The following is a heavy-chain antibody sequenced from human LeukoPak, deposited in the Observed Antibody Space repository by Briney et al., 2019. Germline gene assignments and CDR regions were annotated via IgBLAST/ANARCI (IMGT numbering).Heavy chain of an antibody. CDR1: GGSISGTYY. J-gene: IGHJ4*03. CDR2: IYYSGST. D-gene: IGHD3-3*01. V-gene: IGHV4-59*08. Sequence: SETLSLTCTVSGGSISGTYYWRWIRQPPGKGLEWIGYIYYSGSTNYNPSLKSRVTISVDTSKNQFSLKLSSVTAADTAVYYCASWSGYVDYWGQGTLVTVSS. CDR3: ASWSGYVDY.